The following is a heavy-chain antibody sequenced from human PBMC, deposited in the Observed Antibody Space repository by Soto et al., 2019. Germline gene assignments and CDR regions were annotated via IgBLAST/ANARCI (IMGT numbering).Heavy chain of an antibody. CDR2: ISLYSDGT. CDR1: GYTFSNYG. CDR3: ARVVPGAEAWFDP. D-gene: IGHD2-2*01. V-gene: IGHV1-18*01. J-gene: IGHJ5*02. Sequence: ASVKVSCKTSGYTFSNYGITWVRQAPGQPLEWLGWISLYSDGTNYAQKFQGRVSMTTDTSTTTAYMELRSLRSDDTAVHYCARVVPGAEAWFDPWGQGTLVTVSS.